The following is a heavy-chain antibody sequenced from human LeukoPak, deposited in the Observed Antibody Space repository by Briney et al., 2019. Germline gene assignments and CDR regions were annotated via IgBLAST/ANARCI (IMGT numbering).Heavy chain of an antibody. V-gene: IGHV4-39*01. D-gene: IGHD6-13*01. Sequence: SETLSLTCTVSGASITDSRYDWGWIRQPPGKGLEWIGTIYHSGSTYYSPSLTSRVTISVDTSKTQFSLKLTSVTAADTAIYYCARYRAASSGPAFDYWGRGTLVTVSS. J-gene: IGHJ4*02. CDR3: ARYRAASSGPAFDY. CDR2: IYHSGST. CDR1: GASITDSRYD.